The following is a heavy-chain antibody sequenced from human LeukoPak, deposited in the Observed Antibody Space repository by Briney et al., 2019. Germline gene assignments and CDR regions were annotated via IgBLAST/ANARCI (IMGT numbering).Heavy chain of an antibody. CDR2: IIPIFGAA. Sequence: GSSVKVYCKASGGTFSSYAISWVRQAPGQGLEWMGGIIPIFGAANYAQKFQGRVTITADKSTSTAYMELSSLRSEDTAVYYCATDYGDYKQYDYWGQGTLVTVSS. CDR3: ATDYGDYKQYDY. J-gene: IGHJ4*02. V-gene: IGHV1-69*06. CDR1: GGTFSSYA. D-gene: IGHD4-17*01.